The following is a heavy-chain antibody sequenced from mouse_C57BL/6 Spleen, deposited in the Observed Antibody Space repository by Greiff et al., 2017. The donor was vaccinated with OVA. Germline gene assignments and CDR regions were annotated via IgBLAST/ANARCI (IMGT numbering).Heavy chain of an antibody. CDR2: IYPGDGDT. V-gene: IGHV1-80*01. Sequence: VHLVESGAELVKPGASVKISCKASGYAFSSYWMNWVKQRPGKGLEWIGQIYPGDGDTNYNGKFKGKATLTADKSSSTAYMQLSSLTSEDSAVYSCARRGTTVVALGDYWGQGTSVTVSS. J-gene: IGHJ4*01. D-gene: IGHD1-1*01. CDR3: ARRGTTVVALGDY. CDR1: GYAFSSYW.